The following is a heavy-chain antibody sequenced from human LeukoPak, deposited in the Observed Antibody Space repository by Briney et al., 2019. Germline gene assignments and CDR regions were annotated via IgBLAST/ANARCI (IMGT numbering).Heavy chain of an antibody. Sequence: TSETLSLTCAVYGGSFSGYYWSWIRQPAGEGLEWIGRISSSGSTNYNPSLKSRVTISVDTSKNQFSLKLSSVTAADTAVYFCARGPYSYDSSGAFDIWGQGTMVTVSS. CDR1: GGSFSGYY. J-gene: IGHJ3*02. CDR3: ARGPYSYDSSGAFDI. V-gene: IGHV4-59*10. D-gene: IGHD3-22*01. CDR2: ISSSGST.